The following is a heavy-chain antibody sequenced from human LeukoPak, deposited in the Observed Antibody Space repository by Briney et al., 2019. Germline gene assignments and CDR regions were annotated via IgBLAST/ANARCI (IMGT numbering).Heavy chain of an antibody. D-gene: IGHD3-22*01. CDR3: ARNLDYYDSWYFDL. J-gene: IGHJ2*01. Sequence: ASVKVSCKASGYTFTGYYMHWVRQAPGQGLEWMGWINPNSGGTNYAQKFQGRVTMTRDTSISTAYMELSRLRSDDTAVYYCARNLDYYDSWYFDLWGRGTLVTVSS. V-gene: IGHV1-2*02. CDR1: GYTFTGYY. CDR2: INPNSGGT.